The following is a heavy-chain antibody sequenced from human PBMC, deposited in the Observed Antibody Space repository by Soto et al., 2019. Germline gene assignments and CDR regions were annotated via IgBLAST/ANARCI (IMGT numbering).Heavy chain of an antibody. V-gene: IGHV4-59*01. CDR1: GGSISPYY. CDR2: IYYSGST. D-gene: IGHD3-22*01. J-gene: IGHJ4*02. Sequence: SETLSLTCTVSGGSISPYYWSWIRQPPGKGLEWIGFIYYSGSTNYNPPLKSRVTISVDTSQNQFSLMLTSVTAADTAVYYCARPRSSGYAGEFDYWGQGTLVTVSS. CDR3: ARPRSSGYAGEFDY.